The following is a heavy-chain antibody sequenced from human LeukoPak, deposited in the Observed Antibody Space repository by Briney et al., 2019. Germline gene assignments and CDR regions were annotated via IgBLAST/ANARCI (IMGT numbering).Heavy chain of an antibody. CDR1: GGSIRSGSYY. CDR2: IYTSGNT. J-gene: IGHJ5*02. V-gene: IGHV4-61*02. Sequence: SQTLSLTCTVSGGSIRSGSYYWTWIRQPAGKGLEWMGRIYTSGNTNYNLYLKSRGTISLDTSKNQFALKLSSVTAADTAVYYCARVLASDNDFWSGSQFWFDPWGQGILVTVSS. D-gene: IGHD3-3*01. CDR3: ARVLASDNDFWSGSQFWFDP.